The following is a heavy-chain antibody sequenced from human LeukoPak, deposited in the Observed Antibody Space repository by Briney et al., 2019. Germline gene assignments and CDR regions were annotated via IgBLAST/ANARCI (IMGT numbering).Heavy chain of an antibody. Sequence: GESLKISCKGSGYSFTSYWIAWVRQMPGKGLEWVGIIYPGDSETRYSPSFQGQVTMSADKSISTAYLQWSSLNASDTAMYYCARHLRSSPFDSWGQGTLVTVSS. CDR2: IYPGDSET. D-gene: IGHD2-2*01. V-gene: IGHV5-51*01. J-gene: IGHJ4*02. CDR1: GYSFTSYW. CDR3: ARHLRSSPFDS.